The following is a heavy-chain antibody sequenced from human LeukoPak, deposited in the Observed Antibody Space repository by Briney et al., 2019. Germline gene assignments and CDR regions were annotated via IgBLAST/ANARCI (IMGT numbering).Heavy chain of an antibody. CDR3: ARGGYGDNNLAYGMDV. J-gene: IGHJ6*04. V-gene: IGHV3-13*05. CDR1: GFTFSSYD. CDR2: IGTAGDP. D-gene: IGHD4-17*01. Sequence: GGSLRLSCAASGFTFSSYDMHWVRQATGKGLEWVSAIGTAGDPYYPGSVKGRFTISRENAKNSLYLQMNSLRAGDTAVYYCARGGYGDNNLAYGMDVWGKGTTVTVSS.